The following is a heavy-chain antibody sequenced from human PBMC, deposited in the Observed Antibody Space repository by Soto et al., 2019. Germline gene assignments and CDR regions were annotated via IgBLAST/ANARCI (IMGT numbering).Heavy chain of an antibody. CDR2: ISGSGGNT. CDR3: AMLNTGTYSYHGMDV. D-gene: IGHD1-26*01. CDR1: GFTFSSHA. Sequence: EVQLLESGGDSVQPGGSLRLSGAASGFTFSSHAMNWVRQAPGKGLEWVSAISGSGGNTFYADSVKGRFTISRDNSKNTLILQKPSLRAADTVIYYCAMLNTGTYSYHGMDVLGQGITVSVSS. V-gene: IGHV3-23*01. J-gene: IGHJ6*02.